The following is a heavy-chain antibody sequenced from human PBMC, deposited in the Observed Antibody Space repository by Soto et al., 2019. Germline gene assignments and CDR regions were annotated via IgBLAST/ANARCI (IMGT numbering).Heavy chain of an antibody. CDR2: IYSDGSRT. D-gene: IGHD3-22*01. Sequence: EVQLVESGGGLVQPGGSLRLSCATSGFTFNTYWMHWVRQAPGKGLVWVSRIYSDGSRTSYANSVKGRFTISRDNAKNTLYIQLDSLSPEATAVSYCARGAGGYYYADVWGKGNTVTVSS. J-gene: IGHJ6*04. V-gene: IGHV3-74*01. CDR3: ARGAGGYYYADV. CDR1: GFTFNTYW.